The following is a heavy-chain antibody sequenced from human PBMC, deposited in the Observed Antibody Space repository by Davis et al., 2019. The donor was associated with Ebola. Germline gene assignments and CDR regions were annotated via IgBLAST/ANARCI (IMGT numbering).Heavy chain of an antibody. V-gene: IGHV4-31*03. CDR3: ARDRPRYCSGGSCGMDV. J-gene: IGHJ6*02. CDR2: IYYSGST. CDR1: GGSISSGGYY. D-gene: IGHD2-15*01. Sequence: PSETLSLTCTVSGGSISSGGYYWSWIRQDPGKGLEWIGYIYYSGSTYYNPSLKSRVTISVDTSKNQFSLKLSSVTAADTAVYYCARDRPRYCSGGSCGMDVWGQGTTVTVSS.